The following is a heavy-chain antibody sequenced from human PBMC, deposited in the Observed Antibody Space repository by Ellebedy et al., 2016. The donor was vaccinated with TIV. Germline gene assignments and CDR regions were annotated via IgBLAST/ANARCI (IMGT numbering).Heavy chain of an antibody. D-gene: IGHD5-18*01. CDR2: IIPIVGIA. CDR3: AKADDTAMVFDY. CDR1: GGTFSSYA. V-gene: IGHV1-69*10. Sequence: AASVKVSCKASGGTFSSYAINWVRQAPGQGLEWMGGIIPIVGIANYAQKFQGRVTITAVQSTSTAYMELSSLRSEDTGVYYCAKADDTAMVFDYWGQGTLVTVSS. J-gene: IGHJ4*02.